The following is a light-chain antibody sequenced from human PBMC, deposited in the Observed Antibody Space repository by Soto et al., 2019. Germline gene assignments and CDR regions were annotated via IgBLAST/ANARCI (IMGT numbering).Light chain of an antibody. CDR2: DAS. V-gene: IGKV1-5*01. CDR3: QEYKSAT. Sequence: DIQMTQSPSTLSASVGDRVTITCRASQSISDWLAWYQQKPGKAPKLLIYDASTLQSGVPSRFSGSGSGTEFTLTISSLQPDDFATYYCQEYKSATFGQATKLEIE. CDR1: QSISDW. J-gene: IGKJ2*01.